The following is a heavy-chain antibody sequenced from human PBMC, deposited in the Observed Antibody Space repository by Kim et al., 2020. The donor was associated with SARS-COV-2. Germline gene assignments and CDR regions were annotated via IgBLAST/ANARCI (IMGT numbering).Heavy chain of an antibody. V-gene: IGHV4-39*07. CDR3: ARGSSGWPY. J-gene: IGHJ4*02. D-gene: IGHD6-19*01. CDR1: GGSISSSSYY. Sequence: SETLSLTCTVSGGSISSSSYYWGWIRQPPGKGLEWIGSIYYSGSTYYNPSLKSRVTISVDTSKNQFSLKLSSVTAADTAVYYCARGSSGWPYWGQGTLVTVSS. CDR2: IYYSGST.